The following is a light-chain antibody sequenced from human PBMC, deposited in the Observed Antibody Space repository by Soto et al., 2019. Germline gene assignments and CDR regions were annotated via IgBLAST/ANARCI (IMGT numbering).Light chain of an antibody. V-gene: IGLV2-14*01. CDR3: SSYTSSSTFYV. CDR1: SSDVGGYNY. CDR2: EVS. Sequence: QSALTQPASVSGSPGQSITISCTGTSSDVGGYNYVSWYQQHPGKVPKLMIYEVSYRPSGVSNRFSGSKSGNTASLTISGDQAEDEADYYCSSYTSSSTFYVFGTGTKLTVL. J-gene: IGLJ1*01.